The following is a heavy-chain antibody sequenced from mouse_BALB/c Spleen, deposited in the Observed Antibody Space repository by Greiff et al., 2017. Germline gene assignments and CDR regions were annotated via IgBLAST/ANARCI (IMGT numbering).Heavy chain of an antibody. J-gene: IGHJ2*01. V-gene: IGHV1-87*01. CDR1: GYTFTSYW. D-gene: IGHD2-14*01. Sequence: LVESGAELARPGASVKLSCKASGYTFTSYWMQWVKQRPGQGLEWIGAIYPGDGDTRYTQKFKGKATLTADKSSSTAYMQLSSLASEDSAVYYCAREGVPNYFDYWGQGTTLTVSS. CDR2: IYPGDGDT. CDR3: AREGVPNYFDY.